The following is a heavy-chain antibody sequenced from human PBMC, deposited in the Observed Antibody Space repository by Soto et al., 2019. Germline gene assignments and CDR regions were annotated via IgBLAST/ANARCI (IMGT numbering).Heavy chain of an antibody. CDR2: IYYSGST. Sequence: KPSETLSLTCTVSGGSISSGGYYWSWIRQHPGKGLEWIGYIYYSGSTYYNPSLKSRVTISVDTSKNQFSLKLSSVTAADTAVYYCATSYDSSGTYSFDPWGQGTLVTVSS. J-gene: IGHJ5*02. V-gene: IGHV4-31*03. CDR1: GGSISSGGYY. CDR3: ATSYDSSGTYSFDP. D-gene: IGHD3-22*01.